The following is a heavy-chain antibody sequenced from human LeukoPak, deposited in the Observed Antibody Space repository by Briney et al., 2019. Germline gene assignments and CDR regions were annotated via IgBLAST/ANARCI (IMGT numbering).Heavy chain of an antibody. CDR2: ISAYSGNT. CDR1: GYTFTSYG. CDR3: ARDRDDYCSSTSCYARDDY. J-gene: IGHJ4*02. Sequence: ASVKVSCKASGYTFTSYGISWVRQAPGQGLEWMGWISAYSGNTNYAQKLQGRVTMTTDTSTSTAYMELRSLRSDDTAVYYCARDRDDYCSSTSCYARDDYWGQGTLVTVSS. V-gene: IGHV1-18*01. D-gene: IGHD2-2*01.